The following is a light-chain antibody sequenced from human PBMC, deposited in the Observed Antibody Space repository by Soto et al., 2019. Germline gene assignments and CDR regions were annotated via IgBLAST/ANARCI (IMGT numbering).Light chain of an antibody. CDR1: RDIDNY. CDR2: SAS. V-gene: IGKV1-12*01. J-gene: IGKJ4*01. CDR3: QQANTFALT. Sequence: DIQMTQSPSSLSASVGDRVTITCQASRDIDNYLNWYQQKPGTAPKLLIYSASSLQSGVPSRFSGSGSGTDFTLTISSLQPEDFATYYCQQANTFALTFGGGTKVEI.